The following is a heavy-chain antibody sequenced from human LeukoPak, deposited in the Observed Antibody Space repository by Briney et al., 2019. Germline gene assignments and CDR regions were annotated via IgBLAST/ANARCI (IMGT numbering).Heavy chain of an antibody. CDR3: ARQAGYYGSGSQNWFDP. CDR2: IYPGDSDT. Sequence: ESLKISCKGSGYSFTSYWIGWVRQMPGKGLEWMGIIYPGDSDTRYSPSFQGQVTISADKSISTAYLQWSSLKASDTAMYYCARQAGYYGSGSQNWFDPWGQGTLVTVSS. J-gene: IGHJ5*02. V-gene: IGHV5-51*01. D-gene: IGHD3-10*01. CDR1: GYSFTSYW.